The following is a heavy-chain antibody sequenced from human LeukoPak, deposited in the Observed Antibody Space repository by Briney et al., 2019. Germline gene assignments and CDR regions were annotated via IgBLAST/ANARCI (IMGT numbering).Heavy chain of an antibody. CDR3: ARYIAGRRYFDY. D-gene: IGHD6-6*01. CDR2: INTYNGNT. CDR1: GYTFTSCG. Sequence: ASVKVSCKASGYTFTSCGISWVRQAPGQGLEWMGWINTYNGNTNHAQKLQGRVTMTTDTSTSTAYMELRSLRSDDTAVYYCARYIAGRRYFDYWGQGTLVTVSS. V-gene: IGHV1-18*01. J-gene: IGHJ4*02.